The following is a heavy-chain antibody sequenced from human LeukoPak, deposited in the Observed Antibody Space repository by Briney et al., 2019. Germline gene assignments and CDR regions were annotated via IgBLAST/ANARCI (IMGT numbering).Heavy chain of an antibody. V-gene: IGHV1-69*06. J-gene: IGHJ6*04. CDR3: ARVPYSSGWTNYYYGMDV. Sequence: SVKVSCKASGGTFSSYAISWVRQAPGQGLEWMGGIIPIFGTANYAQKFQGRVTITADKSTSTAYMELSSLRSEDTAVYYCARVPYSSGWTNYYYGMDVWGKGTTVTVSS. CDR1: GGTFSSYA. CDR2: IIPIFGTA. D-gene: IGHD6-19*01.